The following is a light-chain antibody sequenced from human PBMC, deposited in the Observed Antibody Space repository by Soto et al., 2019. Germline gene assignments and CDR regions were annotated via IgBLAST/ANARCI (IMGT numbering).Light chain of an antibody. J-gene: IGKJ5*01. CDR1: QSVSSY. V-gene: IGKV3-11*01. CDR2: DAS. Sequence: EIVVTQSPATLSLSPGERATLSCRASQSVSSYLAWYQQKPGQAPRLLIYDASNRATGIPARFSGSGSGTDFTLTISSLQAEDVAVYYCQQYYTTPAITFGQGTRLEIK. CDR3: QQYYTTPAIT.